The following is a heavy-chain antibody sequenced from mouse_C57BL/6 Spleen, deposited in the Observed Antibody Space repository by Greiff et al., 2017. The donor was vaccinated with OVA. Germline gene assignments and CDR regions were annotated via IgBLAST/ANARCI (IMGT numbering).Heavy chain of an antibody. J-gene: IGHJ4*01. CDR1: GYAFTNYL. CDR2: INPGSGGT. CDR3: ARGRGAMDY. Sequence: QVQLKQSGAELVRPGTSVKVSCKASGYAFTNYLIEWVKQRPGQGLEWIGVINPGSGGTNYNEKFKGKATLTADKSSSTAYMQLSSLTSEGSAVYFCARGRGAMDYWGQGTSVTVSS. V-gene: IGHV1-54*01.